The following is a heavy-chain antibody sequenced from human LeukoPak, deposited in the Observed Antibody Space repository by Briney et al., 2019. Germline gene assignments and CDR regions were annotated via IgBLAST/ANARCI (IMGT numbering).Heavy chain of an antibody. D-gene: IGHD2-21*02. V-gene: IGHV3-30*18. CDR2: ISYDGGNE. CDR1: GFTFSNYA. Sequence: GGSLRLCCAASGFTFSNYAMHWVRQAPGKGLEWVAVISYDGGNEYYADSVKGRSTISRDNFKNTMYIQMNSLRSEDTAVYYCAKGLYCGDNCYSTTFDYWGQGTLVTVSS. CDR3: AKGLYCGDNCYSTTFDY. J-gene: IGHJ4*02.